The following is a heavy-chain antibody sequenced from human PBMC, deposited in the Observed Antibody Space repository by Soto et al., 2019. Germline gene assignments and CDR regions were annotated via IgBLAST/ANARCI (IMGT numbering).Heavy chain of an antibody. J-gene: IGHJ4*02. Sequence: EVQLVESGGGLVQPGGSLRLSCAASGFIFSSYDMHWVRQATGKGLEWVSAIGTAGDTYYPGSVKGRFTISRENAKNSLYLQMNSLRAGDTAVYYCARSSGYYLFDYWGQGTLVTVSS. CDR3: ARSSGYYLFDY. D-gene: IGHD3-22*01. V-gene: IGHV3-13*01. CDR2: IGTAGDT. CDR1: GFIFSSYD.